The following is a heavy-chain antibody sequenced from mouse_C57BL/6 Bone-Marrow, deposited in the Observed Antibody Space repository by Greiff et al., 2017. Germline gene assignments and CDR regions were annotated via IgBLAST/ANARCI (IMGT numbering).Heavy chain of an antibody. D-gene: IGHD2-4*01. CDR1: GYTFTSYW. J-gene: IGHJ3*01. CDR3: ARDDYEGWFAY. Sequence: VQLQQPGAELVRPGSSVKLSCKASGYTFTSYWMHWVKQRPIQGLEWIGNIDPSDSETHYNQKFKDKATLTVDKSSSTAYMQLSSLTSEDSAVYYCARDDYEGWFAYWAKGLWSLSLQ. CDR2: IDPSDSET. V-gene: IGHV1-52*01.